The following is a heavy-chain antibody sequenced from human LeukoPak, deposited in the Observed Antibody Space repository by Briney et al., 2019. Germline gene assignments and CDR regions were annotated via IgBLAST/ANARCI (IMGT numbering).Heavy chain of an antibody. CDR2: IKSKTDGGTT. J-gene: IGHJ4*02. CDR1: GFTFSNAW. CDR3: ARGHSIGWELGVCDY. Sequence: GGSLRLSCAASGFTFSNAWMSWVRQAPGKGLEWVGRIKSKTDGGTTDYAAPVEGRFTISRDDSKNTLYLQMNSLRAEDTAVYYCARGHSIGWELGVCDYWGQGTLVTVSS. D-gene: IGHD1-26*01. V-gene: IGHV3-15*01.